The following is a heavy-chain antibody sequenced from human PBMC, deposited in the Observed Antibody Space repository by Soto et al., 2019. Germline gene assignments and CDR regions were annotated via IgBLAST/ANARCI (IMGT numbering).Heavy chain of an antibody. CDR1: GGSISSGGYY. Sequence: SETLSLTCTVSGGSISSGGYYWSWIRQHPGKGLEWIGYIYYSGSTYYNPSLKCRVTISVDTSKNQFSLKLSSVTAADTAVYYCARMGREGSGRADAFDIWGQGTMVTVSS. D-gene: IGHD3-10*01. V-gene: IGHV4-31*03. CDR2: IYYSGST. CDR3: ARMGREGSGRADAFDI. J-gene: IGHJ3*02.